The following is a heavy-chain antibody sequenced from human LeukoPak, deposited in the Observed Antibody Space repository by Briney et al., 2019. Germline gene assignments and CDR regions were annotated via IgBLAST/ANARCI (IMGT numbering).Heavy chain of an antibody. CDR2: ISWNSGSI. CDR1: GFTFDDYA. V-gene: IGHV3-9*01. Sequence: GGSLRLSCAASGFTFDDYAMHWVRQAPGKGLEWVSGISWNSGSIGYADPVKGRFTISRDNAKNSLYLQMNSLRAEDTAVYYCARDPRSGIDYWGQGTLVTVSS. J-gene: IGHJ4*02. CDR3: ARDPRSGIDY. D-gene: IGHD1-26*01.